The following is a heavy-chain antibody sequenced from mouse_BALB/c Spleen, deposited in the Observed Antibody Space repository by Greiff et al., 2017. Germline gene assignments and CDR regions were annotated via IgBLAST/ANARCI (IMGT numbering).Heavy chain of an antibody. CDR2: ISYSGST. D-gene: IGHD1-2*01. CDR3: ARRGYGYTWFAY. Sequence: EVQLVESGPGLVKPSQSLSLTCTVTGYSITSDYAWNWIRQFPGNKLEWMGYISYSGSTSYNPSLKSRISITRDTSKNQFFLQLNSVTTEDTATYYCARRGYGYTWFAYWGQGTLVTVSA. CDR1: GYSITSDYA. V-gene: IGHV3-2*02. J-gene: IGHJ3*01.